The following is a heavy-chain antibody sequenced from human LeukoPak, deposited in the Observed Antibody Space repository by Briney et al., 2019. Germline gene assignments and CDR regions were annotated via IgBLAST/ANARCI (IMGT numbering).Heavy chain of an antibody. J-gene: IGHJ3*02. D-gene: IGHD2-2*01. CDR1: GFMFSNYA. Sequence: GGSLRLSCAASGFMFSNYAMTWVRQAPGKGLEWVSVIYSGGSTYYADSVKGRFTISRDNSKNTLYLQMNSLRAEDTAVYYCARKGYCSSTSCHAGAFDIWGQGTMVTVSS. CDR2: IYSGGST. V-gene: IGHV3-53*01. CDR3: ARKGYCSSTSCHAGAFDI.